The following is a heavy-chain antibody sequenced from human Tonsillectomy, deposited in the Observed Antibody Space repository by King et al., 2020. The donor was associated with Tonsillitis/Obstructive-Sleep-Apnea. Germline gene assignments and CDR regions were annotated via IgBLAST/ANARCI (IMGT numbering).Heavy chain of an antibody. Sequence: VQLVESGGGLVQPGGSLRLSCAASGFTFSNYWMSWVRQAPGKGLEWVANIKQDGSEKYYVDSVKGRFTISRDNAKNSLYLQMNSLRAEDTAVYYCARRRRSYCEDYWGQGTLVTVSS. J-gene: IGHJ4*02. V-gene: IGHV3-7*04. CDR1: GFTFSNYW. CDR2: IKQDGSEK. D-gene: IGHD1-26*01. CDR3: ARRRRSYCEDY.